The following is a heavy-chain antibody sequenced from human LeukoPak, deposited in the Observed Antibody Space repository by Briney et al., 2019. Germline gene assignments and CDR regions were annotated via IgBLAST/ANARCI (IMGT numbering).Heavy chain of an antibody. Sequence: GESLKISCKASGYSFTTYWIAWVRQMPGKGLEWMGIIYPGDSDTKYSPSFQGQVTISADKSISTAYLRWSSLKASDTAMYYCARLDCSGGDCWFDPWGQGTLVTVSS. D-gene: IGHD2-15*01. CDR1: GYSFTTYW. CDR2: IYPGDSDT. CDR3: ARLDCSGGDCWFDP. V-gene: IGHV5-51*01. J-gene: IGHJ5*02.